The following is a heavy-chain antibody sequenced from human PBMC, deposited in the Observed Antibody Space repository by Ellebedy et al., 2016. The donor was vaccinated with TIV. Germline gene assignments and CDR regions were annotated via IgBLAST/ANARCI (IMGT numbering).Heavy chain of an antibody. Sequence: GESLKISCAASGFTFSSYSMNWVRQAPGKGLEWVSYISSSSSTTYYADSVKGRFTISRDNAKNSLYLQMNSLRDEDTAVYYCARESGYSSSSVLDYWGQGTLVTVSS. CDR2: ISSSSSTT. J-gene: IGHJ4*02. V-gene: IGHV3-48*02. CDR1: GFTFSSYS. CDR3: ARESGYSSSSVLDY. D-gene: IGHD6-6*01.